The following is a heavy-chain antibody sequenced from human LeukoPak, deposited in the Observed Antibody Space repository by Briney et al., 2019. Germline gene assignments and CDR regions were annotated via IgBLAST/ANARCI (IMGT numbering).Heavy chain of an antibody. CDR3: ARGGSSSWYFN. D-gene: IGHD6-13*01. CDR2: VKQDGSEK. Sequence: GGSLRLSCAASGFTLSNYWMSWVRQAPGKGLEWVANVKQDGSEKYYVDSVKGRFTISRDNAKSSLYLQMNSPRAEDTAVYYCARGGSSSWYFNWGQGTLVTVSS. V-gene: IGHV3-7*01. J-gene: IGHJ4*02. CDR1: GFTLSNYW.